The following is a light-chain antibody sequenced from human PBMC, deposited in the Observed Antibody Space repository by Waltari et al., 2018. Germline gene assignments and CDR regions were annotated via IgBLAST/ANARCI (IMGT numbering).Light chain of an antibody. V-gene: IGKV3-20*01. CDR2: GAS. CDR3: QHYLRLPVT. Sequence: EIVLTQSPCTLSLSPGARATLSCRASQSVSRALAWYQQKPGQAPRLLLYGASTRATGIPDSFSCSGSGTDFSLTIIRLEPDDFAVYYCQHYLRLPVTFGQGTTVEI. CDR1: QSVSRA. J-gene: IGKJ1*01.